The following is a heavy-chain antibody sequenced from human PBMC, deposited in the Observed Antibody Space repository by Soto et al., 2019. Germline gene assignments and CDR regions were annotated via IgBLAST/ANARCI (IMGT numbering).Heavy chain of an antibody. J-gene: IGHJ6*02. CDR3: ARDMYDFLTGYAIPGRGAGYGMDV. V-gene: IGHV3-30-3*01. CDR2: ISYDGSNK. CDR1: GFTFSSYA. D-gene: IGHD3-9*01. Sequence: PGGSLRLSCAASGFTFSSYAMHWVRQAPGKGLEWVAVISYDGSNKYYADYVKGRFTISRDNSKNTLYLQMNSLRAEDTAVYYCARDMYDFLTGYAIPGRGAGYGMDVWGQGTTVTVSS.